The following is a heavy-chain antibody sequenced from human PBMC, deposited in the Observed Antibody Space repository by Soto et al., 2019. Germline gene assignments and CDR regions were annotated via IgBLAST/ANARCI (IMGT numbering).Heavy chain of an antibody. CDR3: ARDQTIFGVGWLYHYMDV. Sequence: EVQLVESGGGLVQPGGSLRLSCAASGFTFSTYWMSWVRQAPGKGLEWVANIKQDESEKYYVDSVKGRFTISRDNAKNSLYLQMNSLRAEDAAIYYCARDQTIFGVGWLYHYMDVWGRGTTVTVSS. CDR1: GFTFSTYW. V-gene: IGHV3-7*01. CDR2: IKQDESEK. D-gene: IGHD3-3*01. J-gene: IGHJ6*03.